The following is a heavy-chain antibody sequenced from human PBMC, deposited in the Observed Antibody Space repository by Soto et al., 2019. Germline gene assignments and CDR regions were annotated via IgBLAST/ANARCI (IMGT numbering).Heavy chain of an antibody. CDR1: GFTFSTYA. CDR2: ISGSADAT. J-gene: IGHJ4*02. CDR3: AKGGDGYCSTTSCLFHFDY. V-gene: IGHV3-23*01. D-gene: IGHD2-2*01. Sequence: EVQLLESGGGLVQTGGSLRLSCAASGFTFSTYAMSWVRQAPGKGLEWVSTISGSADATFYADSVKGRFAIFRDNSRTMFYLQMNSLPAADTAVYYCAKGGDGYCSTTSCLFHFDYWGPGTLATVSS.